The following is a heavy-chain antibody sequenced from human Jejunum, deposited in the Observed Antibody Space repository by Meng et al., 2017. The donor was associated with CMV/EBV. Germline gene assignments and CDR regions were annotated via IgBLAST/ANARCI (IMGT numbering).Heavy chain of an antibody. Sequence: QVQRQGSGPGLVKPSQTLSLPCTVSGGSVSSGGYYWTWIRQHPGKGLEWFGHIYYSGSTFYNPSLKRRVIISIGTSKNQFSLNLRSVTAADTAVYYCARVSSGWDYFDYWGQGTLVTVSS. D-gene: IGHD6-19*01. J-gene: IGHJ4*02. CDR1: GGSVSSGGYY. CDR3: ARVSSGWDYFDY. CDR2: IYYSGST. V-gene: IGHV4-31*03.